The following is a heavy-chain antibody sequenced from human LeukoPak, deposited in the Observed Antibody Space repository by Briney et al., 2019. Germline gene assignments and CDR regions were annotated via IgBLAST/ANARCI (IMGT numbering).Heavy chain of an antibody. CDR1: GGTFSSYA. J-gene: IGHJ4*02. Sequence: ASVKVSCKASGGTFSSYAISWVRQAPGQGLEWMGRIIPIFGTANYVQKFQGRVTITADESTSTAYMELSSLRSEDTAVYYCAREESSGFNYFDYWGQGTLVTVSS. CDR2: IIPIFGTA. V-gene: IGHV1-69*13. CDR3: AREESSGFNYFDY. D-gene: IGHD6-19*01.